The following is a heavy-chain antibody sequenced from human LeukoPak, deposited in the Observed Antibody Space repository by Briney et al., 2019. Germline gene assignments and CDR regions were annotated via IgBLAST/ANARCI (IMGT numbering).Heavy chain of an antibody. Sequence: SETQSLTCAVYGGSFSSYYWSWIRQPPGKGLEWIGEINHSGSTNYNPSLKSRVTISVDTSKNQFSLKLSSVTAADTAVYYCARRITMVRGGRIDIWGQGTMVTVSS. CDR2: INHSGST. CDR3: ARRITMVRGGRIDI. V-gene: IGHV4-34*01. D-gene: IGHD3-10*01. J-gene: IGHJ3*02. CDR1: GGSFSSYY.